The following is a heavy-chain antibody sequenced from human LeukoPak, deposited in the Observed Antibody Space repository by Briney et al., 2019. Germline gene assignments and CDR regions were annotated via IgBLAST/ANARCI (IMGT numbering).Heavy chain of an antibody. CDR3: AGASYAFDI. Sequence: GRSXXLSSAASGFTFSDYAMHWVCQAPGKGLEWVAVISYDGSNKYYADSVKGRFTISRDNSKNTLYLQMNSLRAEDTAVYYCAGASYAFDIWGQGTMVTVSS. V-gene: IGHV3-30-3*01. J-gene: IGHJ3*02. CDR1: GFTFSDYA. CDR2: ISYDGSNK.